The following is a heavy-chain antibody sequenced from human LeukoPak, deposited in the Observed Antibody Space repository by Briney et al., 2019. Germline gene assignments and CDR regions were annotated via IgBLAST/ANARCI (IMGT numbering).Heavy chain of an antibody. J-gene: IGHJ4*02. V-gene: IGHV3-33*06. Sequence: GGSLRLSCAASGFTFSSYGMHWVRQAPGKGLEWVAVIWYDGSNKYYADSVKGRFTISRDNSKNTLYLQMNSLRAEDTAVYYCAKGGYYDSSGALGNYWGQGTLVTVSS. D-gene: IGHD3-22*01. CDR1: GFTFSSYG. CDR3: AKGGYYDSSGALGNY. CDR2: IWYDGSNK.